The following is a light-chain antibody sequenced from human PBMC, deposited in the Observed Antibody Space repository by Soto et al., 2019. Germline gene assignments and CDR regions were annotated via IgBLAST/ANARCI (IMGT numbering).Light chain of an antibody. J-gene: IGKJ4*01. CDR3: QQYHDWPLT. Sequence: EIVLTQSPATLSLSPGDRATLSCRASQSVSTNLAWYQQRPGQAPRLLIDGASSRATGIPARFSGSGSGTEFTLTISSLQSEDFAVYFCQQYHDWPLTFGGGTKVDIK. CDR1: QSVSTN. V-gene: IGKV3D-15*01. CDR2: GAS.